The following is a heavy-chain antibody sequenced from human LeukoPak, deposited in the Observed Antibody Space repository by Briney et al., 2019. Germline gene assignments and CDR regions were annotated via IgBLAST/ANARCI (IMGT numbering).Heavy chain of an antibody. CDR3: ARGGAGYADY. J-gene: IGHJ4*02. CDR2: AFFSGDT. Sequence: SETLSLTCGVSGGSINTNTFFWGWIRQPPGKGLEWIGNAFFSGDTMYNPSLKSRVTMSIDTSKSQFSLKLSSVTAADTAEYYCARGGAGYADYWGQGTLVTVSS. D-gene: IGHD2-2*01. CDR1: GGSINTNTFF. V-gene: IGHV4-39*07.